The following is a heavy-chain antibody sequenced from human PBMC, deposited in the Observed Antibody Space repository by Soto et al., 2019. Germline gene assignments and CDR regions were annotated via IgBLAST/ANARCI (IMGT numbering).Heavy chain of an antibody. J-gene: IGHJ2*01. CDR2: INHSGST. CDR3: ARGVNDYVWGSYRYRGLWYFDL. CDR1: GGSFSGYY. V-gene: IGHV4-34*01. D-gene: IGHD3-16*02. Sequence: QVQLQQWGAGLLKPSETLSLTCAVYGGSFSGYYWSWIRQHPGKGLEWIGEINHSGSTNYNPSLKSRVTISVDTSKNQFSLKLSSVTAADSAVYYCARGVNDYVWGSYRYRGLWYFDLWGRGTLVTVSS.